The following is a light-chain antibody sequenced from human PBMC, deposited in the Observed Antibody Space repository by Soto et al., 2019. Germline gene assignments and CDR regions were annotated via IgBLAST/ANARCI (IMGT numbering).Light chain of an antibody. CDR3: QQRSNWPRP. J-gene: IGKJ2*01. Sequence: EIVLTQSPATLSLSPGERATLSCRASQSVGSSLAWFQHKPGQAPRLLLYDTSNRSTGIPARFSGSGSGTDFTLTISSLEPEDFAFYYCQQRSNWPRPFGQGTKLEIK. CDR1: QSVGSS. CDR2: DTS. V-gene: IGKV3-11*01.